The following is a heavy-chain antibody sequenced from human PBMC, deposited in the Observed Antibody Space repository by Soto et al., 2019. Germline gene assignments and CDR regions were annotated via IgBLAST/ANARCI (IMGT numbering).Heavy chain of an antibody. Sequence: QVQLQESGPGLVQPSQTLSLTCTVSGDSIGSANYFWSWLRQPPGKGLEWIAYIYNSGSTYYNPSLKSQFTISLDTSKNQFSLKLNSVTAADTAVYYCARRAGCLNGVCSNRDWFVPWGQGTLVTVSS. D-gene: IGHD2-8*01. CDR1: GDSIGSANYF. J-gene: IGHJ5*02. CDR2: IYNSGST. V-gene: IGHV4-30-4*01. CDR3: ARRAGCLNGVCSNRDWFVP.